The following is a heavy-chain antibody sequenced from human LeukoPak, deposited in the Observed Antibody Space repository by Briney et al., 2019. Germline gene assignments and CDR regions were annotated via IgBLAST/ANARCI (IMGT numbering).Heavy chain of an antibody. Sequence: SETLSLTCAVSGGSISSSNWWSWVRQPPGKGLEWIGEIYHSGSTNYNPSLKSRVTISVDKSKNQFSLKLSSVTAADTAVYHCARAVSHYYDSSGLNYRGQGTLVTVSS. D-gene: IGHD3-22*01. CDR2: IYHSGST. J-gene: IGHJ4*02. CDR3: ARAVSHYYDSSGLNY. CDR1: GGSISSSNW. V-gene: IGHV4-4*02.